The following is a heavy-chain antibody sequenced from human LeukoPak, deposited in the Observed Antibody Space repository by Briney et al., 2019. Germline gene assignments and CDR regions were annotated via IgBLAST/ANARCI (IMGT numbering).Heavy chain of an antibody. J-gene: IGHJ3*02. CDR2: IKQDGSEK. D-gene: IGHD3-22*01. Sequence: GRSLRLSCAASGFTFSSYGMHWVRQAPGKGLEWVANIKQDGSEKYYVDSVKGRFTISRDNAKNSLYLQMNSLRAEDTAVYYCAFQGYDSSGYLIWGQGTMVTVSS. CDR3: AFQGYDSSGYLI. CDR1: GFTFSSYG. V-gene: IGHV3-7*01.